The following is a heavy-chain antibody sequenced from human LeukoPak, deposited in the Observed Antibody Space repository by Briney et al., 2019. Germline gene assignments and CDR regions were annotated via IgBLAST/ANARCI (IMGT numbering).Heavy chain of an antibody. D-gene: IGHD6-19*01. CDR1: GGSINSHY. V-gene: IGHV4-4*07. Sequence: SETLSLTCTVSGGSINSHYWSWIRQPAGKGLEWIGRIYSSGSTNYNPSLKSRVTMSVDVSKNQFSLKLTSVTAADTAMYYCARKGAYSSGWYGTYFDYWGQGTLVTVSS. CDR3: ARKGAYSSGWYGTYFDY. J-gene: IGHJ4*02. CDR2: IYSSGST.